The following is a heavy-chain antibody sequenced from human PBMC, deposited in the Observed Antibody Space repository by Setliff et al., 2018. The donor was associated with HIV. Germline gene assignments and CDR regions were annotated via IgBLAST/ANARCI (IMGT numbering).Heavy chain of an antibody. CDR3: IPGGSSSISFPH. V-gene: IGHV3-73*01. Sequence: GESLKISCAASGFTFSGAEIHWVRQASGKGLEWVGRIRSKADKYATDYGASAKGRFIISRDDAKNTAYLQMSSLKTEDTALYYCIPGGSSSISFPHWGRGTLVTVSS. J-gene: IGHJ4*02. D-gene: IGHD2-2*01. CDR2: IRSKADKYAT. CDR1: GFTFSGAE.